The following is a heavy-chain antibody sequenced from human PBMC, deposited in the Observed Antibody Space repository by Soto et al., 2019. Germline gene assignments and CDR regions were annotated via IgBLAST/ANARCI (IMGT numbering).Heavy chain of an antibody. CDR1: GFTVSNNY. CDR2: IYSGGAT. V-gene: IGHV3-53*02. D-gene: IGHD2-15*01. CDR3: AGGPWLLDF. J-gene: IGHJ4*02. Sequence: EVQLVETGGGLIQPGGSLRLSCAASGFTVSNNYVSWVRQAPAEGLELVSLIYSGGATYYADSVKGRFTISRDNSKNTVFLQMNSLRAEDTAVCFCAGGPWLLDFWGQGTLVTVSP.